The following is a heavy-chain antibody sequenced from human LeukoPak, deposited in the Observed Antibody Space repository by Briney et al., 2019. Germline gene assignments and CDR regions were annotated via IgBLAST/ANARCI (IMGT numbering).Heavy chain of an antibody. D-gene: IGHD5-24*01. CDR1: GGSISSGGYS. CDR2: IYHSGST. CDR3: AKGGDAYKVGNY. Sequence: PSETLSLTCAVSGGSISSGGYSWSWIRQPPGKGLEWIGYIYHSGSTYYNPSLKSRGTISVDTSKNQFSLRLTSVTAADTAMYYCAKGGDAYKVGNYWGPGTMVTVSP. V-gene: IGHV4-30-2*01. J-gene: IGHJ1*01.